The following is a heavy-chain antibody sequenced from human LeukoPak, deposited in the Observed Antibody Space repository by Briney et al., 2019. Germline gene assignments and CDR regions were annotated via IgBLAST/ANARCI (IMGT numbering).Heavy chain of an antibody. CDR3: AKDRSLYNWNTNLDY. J-gene: IGHJ4*02. D-gene: IGHD1-1*01. Sequence: PGGSLRLSCAASGFTFSSYAMSWVRQAPGKGLEWVSAISGSGGSTYYADSVKGRFTISRDNSKDTLYLQMNSLRAEDTAVYYCAKDRSLYNWNTNLDYWGQGTLVTVSS. CDR1: GFTFSSYA. V-gene: IGHV3-23*01. CDR2: ISGSGGST.